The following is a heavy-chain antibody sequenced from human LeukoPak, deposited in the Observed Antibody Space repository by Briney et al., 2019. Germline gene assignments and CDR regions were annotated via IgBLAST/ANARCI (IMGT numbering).Heavy chain of an antibody. CDR3: ARQAKYYDSSGYYKALDY. D-gene: IGHD3-22*01. V-gene: IGHV4-61*05. Sequence: SETLSLTCTVSGGSISSSDYYWSWTRQPPGKGLEWIGYIYYSGSTNYNPSLKSRVTISVDTSKNQFSLKLSSVTAADTAVYYCARQAKYYDSSGYYKALDYWGQGTLVTVSS. CDR2: IYYSGST. CDR1: GGSISSSDYY. J-gene: IGHJ4*02.